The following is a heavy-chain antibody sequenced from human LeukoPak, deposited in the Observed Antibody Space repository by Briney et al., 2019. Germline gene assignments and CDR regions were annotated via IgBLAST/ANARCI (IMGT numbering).Heavy chain of an antibody. CDR1: GGSISSDY. D-gene: IGHD2-15*01. J-gene: IGHJ4*02. V-gene: IGHV4-59*01. CDR3: ARGKVARFDY. CDR2: IDYSGST. Sequence: WETLSLTCTVSGGSISSDYWTWIRQPPGKGLESIGYIDYSGSTNYNSSLKSRVSIAVHTSKKQFSLKVSSVTAADTAVYYCARGKVARFDYWGQGTLVTVSS.